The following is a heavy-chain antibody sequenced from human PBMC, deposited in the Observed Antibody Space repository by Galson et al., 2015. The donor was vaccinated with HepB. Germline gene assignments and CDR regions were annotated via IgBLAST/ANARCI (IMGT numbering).Heavy chain of an antibody. CDR2: IYYSGST. V-gene: IGHV4-39*01. D-gene: IGHD2-2*01. J-gene: IGHJ5*02. CDR3: ARQDLGYCSSTSCYPYNWFDP. CDR1: GGSITNSNYF. Sequence: SETLSLTCTVSGGSITNSNYFWGWIRQSPGKGLEWIGSIYYSGSTHYNPSLKSRVTMSADTPKNQVSLRLNSVTAADTAVYYCARQDLGYCSSTSCYPYNWFDPWGQGTLVAVSS.